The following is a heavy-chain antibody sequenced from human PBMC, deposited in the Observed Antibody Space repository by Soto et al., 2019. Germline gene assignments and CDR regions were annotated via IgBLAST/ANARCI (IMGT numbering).Heavy chain of an antibody. CDR3: ARHLGLAVVVPAADY. V-gene: IGHV5-51*01. Sequence: GESLKISCKGSGYSFTSYWIGWVRQMPGKGLEWMGIIYPGDSDTRYSPSFQGQVTISADKSISTAYLQWSSLKASDTAMYYWARHLGLAVVVPAADYWGQGTLVTVSS. CDR2: IYPGDSDT. CDR1: GYSFTSYW. J-gene: IGHJ4*02. D-gene: IGHD2-2*01.